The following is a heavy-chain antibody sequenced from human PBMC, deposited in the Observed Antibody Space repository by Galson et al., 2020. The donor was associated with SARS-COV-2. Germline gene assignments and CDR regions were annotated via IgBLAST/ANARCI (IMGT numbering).Heavy chain of an antibody. D-gene: IGHD3-22*01. V-gene: IGHV3-30*18. CDR3: AKGRWTTDSSGFDY. CDR2: ISYDGSNK. Sequence: TGGSLRLSCAASGFTFSSYGMHWVRQAPGKGLEWVAVISYDGSNKYYADSMKGRFTISRDNSKNTLYLQMNSLRAEDTAVYYCAKGRWTTDSSGFDYWGQGTLVTVSS. J-gene: IGHJ4*02. CDR1: GFTFSSYG.